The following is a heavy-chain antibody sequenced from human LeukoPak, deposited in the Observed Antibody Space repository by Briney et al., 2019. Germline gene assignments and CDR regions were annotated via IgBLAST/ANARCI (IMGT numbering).Heavy chain of an antibody. CDR1: GGSISSSSYY. D-gene: IGHD6-13*01. V-gene: IGHV4-39*07. CDR2: IYYSGST. J-gene: IGHJ4*02. Sequence: SETLSLTCTVSGGSISSSSYYWGWIRQPPGKGLEWIGSIYYSGSTYYNPSLSSLVTISVDTSKNQFSLKLSAVTAADTAVYYCARDLAAAGSLESWGQGTLVTVSS. CDR3: ARDLAAAGSLES.